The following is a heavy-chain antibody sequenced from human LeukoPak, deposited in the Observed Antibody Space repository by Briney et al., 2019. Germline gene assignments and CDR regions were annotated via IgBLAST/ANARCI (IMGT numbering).Heavy chain of an antibody. CDR2: INHSGLT. Sequence: SETLSRTCAVYAASFSDYYWSWIRQPPGKGLEWIGEINHSGLTNYNPSLKSRVSISVDTSKNQFSLKLSSVTAADTAEYYCARVDSSGYYTFFDYWGQGTLVTVSS. V-gene: IGHV4-34*01. J-gene: IGHJ4*02. CDR3: ARVDSSGYYTFFDY. D-gene: IGHD3-22*01. CDR1: AASFSDYY.